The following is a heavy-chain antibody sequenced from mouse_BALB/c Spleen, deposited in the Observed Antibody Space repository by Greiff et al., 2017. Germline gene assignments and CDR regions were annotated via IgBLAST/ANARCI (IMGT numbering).Heavy chain of an antibody. CDR1: GYTFTSYW. J-gene: IGHJ1*01. CDR3: TRSGNDRYFDV. CDR2: IYPSDSYT. Sequence: QVQLQQSGAELVRPGASVKLSCKASGYTFTSYWINWVKQRPGQGLEWIGNIYPSDSYTNYNQKFKDKATLTVDKSSSTAYMQLSSPTSEDSAVYYCTRSGNDRYFDVWGAGTTVTVSS. V-gene: IGHV1-69*02. D-gene: IGHD2-12*01.